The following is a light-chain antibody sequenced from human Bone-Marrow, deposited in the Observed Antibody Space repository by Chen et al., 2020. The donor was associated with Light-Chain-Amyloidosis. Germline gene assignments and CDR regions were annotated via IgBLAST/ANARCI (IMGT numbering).Light chain of an antibody. J-gene: IGLJ3*02. CDR1: SSDIGDYNY. CDR3: SSYTSSSTRV. V-gene: IGLV2-14*01. Sequence: QSALTQPASVSASPGQSITISCNGTSSDIGDYNYVSWYQQHPCKAPKLMIYDVSNRPSGVSDRFSGSKSGLTASLTISGLQAEDEADYFCSSYTSSSTRVFGGGTKLTVL. CDR2: DVS.